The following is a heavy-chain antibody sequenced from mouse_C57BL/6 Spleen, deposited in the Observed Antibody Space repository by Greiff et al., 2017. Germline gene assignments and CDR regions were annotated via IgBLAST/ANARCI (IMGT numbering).Heavy chain of an antibody. CDR3: ARGGYYDAMDY. J-gene: IGHJ4*01. D-gene: IGHD2-2*01. CDR2: INPSTGGT. CDR1: GYSFTGYY. V-gene: IGHV1-42*01. Sequence: EVQLVESGPELVKPGASVKISCKASGYSFTGYYMNWVKQSPEKSLEWIGEINPSTGGTTYNQKFKAKATLTVDKSSSTAYMQLKSLTSEDSAVYYCARGGYYDAMDYWGQGTSVTVSS.